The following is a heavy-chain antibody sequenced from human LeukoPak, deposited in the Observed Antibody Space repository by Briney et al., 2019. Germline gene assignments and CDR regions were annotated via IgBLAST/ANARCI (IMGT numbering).Heavy chain of an antibody. CDR3: ARDLFSGSHYEDF. V-gene: IGHV3-7*01. J-gene: IGHJ4*02. CDR2: IDQDGSSK. D-gene: IGHD1-26*01. Sequence: PGGSLRLSCAASGFTFSSYGMHWVRQAPGKGLEWVANIDQDGSSKYYVDSVKGRFSISRDDAKNSLYLQMNSLRAEDTAVYYCARDLFSGSHYEDFWGQGTLVTVSS. CDR1: GFTFSSYG.